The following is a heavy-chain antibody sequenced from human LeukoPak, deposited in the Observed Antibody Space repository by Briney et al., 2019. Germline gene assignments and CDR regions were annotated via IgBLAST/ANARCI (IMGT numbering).Heavy chain of an antibody. Sequence: GGSLRLSCAASVSTFCDYYMSWIRKAPGKGLEWVSYISSSGSTIYYADSVKGRFTISRDNAKNSLYLQMNSLRAEDTALYYCARAIYGSSGVWGQGTMVTVSS. CDR3: ARAIYGSSGV. J-gene: IGHJ3*01. V-gene: IGHV3-11*01. CDR1: VSTFCDYY. CDR2: ISSSGSTI. D-gene: IGHD3-22*01.